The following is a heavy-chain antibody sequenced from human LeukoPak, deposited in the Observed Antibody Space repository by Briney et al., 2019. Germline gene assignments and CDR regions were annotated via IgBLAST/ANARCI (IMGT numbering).Heavy chain of an antibody. D-gene: IGHD3-10*01. V-gene: IGHV4-59*12. J-gene: IGHJ3*02. CDR2: IYYSGST. CDR3: ASQGSGSPDAFDI. CDR1: GGSISSYY. Sequence: SETLSLTCTVSGGSISSYYWSWIRQPPGKGLEWIGYIYYSGSTNYNPSLKSRVTISVDRSKNQFSLKLSSVTAADTAVYYCASQGSGSPDAFDIWGQGTMVTVSS.